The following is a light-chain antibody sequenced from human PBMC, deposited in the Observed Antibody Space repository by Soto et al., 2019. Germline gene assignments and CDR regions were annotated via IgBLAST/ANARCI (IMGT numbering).Light chain of an antibody. CDR3: QQTYDTPTT. J-gene: IGKJ2*01. CDR1: QSVNNY. CDR2: AAS. V-gene: IGKV1-39*01. Sequence: DIQMAQSPSSLSASVGDRITITCRASQSVNNYLNWYQQKPGKAPNLLIYAASSLQSGVPSRFSGSGSGTYFTLTNTGLQPEDFATYYCQQTYDTPTTFGQGTILEIK.